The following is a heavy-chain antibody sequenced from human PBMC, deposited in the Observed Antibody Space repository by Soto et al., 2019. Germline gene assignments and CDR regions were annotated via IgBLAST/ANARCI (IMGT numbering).Heavy chain of an antibody. CDR2: ISESATLT. D-gene: IGHD2-2*01. V-gene: IGHV3-23*01. Sequence: EVQLLESGGGLVQPGGSLRRSCAASGFTFSSYVMKWVRQAPGKGLEWVSLISESATLTYYADSVKGRFTISRDNSGNTLYLQMYSLRAEDTAVYYCARYIPGVRYYGMDVWGQGTTVTVS. CDR1: GFTFSSYV. CDR3: ARYIPGVRYYGMDV. J-gene: IGHJ6*02.